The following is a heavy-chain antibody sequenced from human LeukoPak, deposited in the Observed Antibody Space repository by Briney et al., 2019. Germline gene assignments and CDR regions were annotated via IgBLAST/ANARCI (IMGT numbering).Heavy chain of an antibody. CDR3: ARGGGSGRYGLPFDS. Sequence: GGSLRLSCAASGFTFSSYWIHWVRQAPGKGLVWVSRINTESTSTSYADSVKGRFTISRDNAKNTLYLQMNSLTDEDTGVYYCARGGGSGRYGLPFDSWGQGILVTVSS. CDR1: GFTFSSYW. V-gene: IGHV3-74*01. J-gene: IGHJ4*02. D-gene: IGHD6-13*01. CDR2: INTESTST.